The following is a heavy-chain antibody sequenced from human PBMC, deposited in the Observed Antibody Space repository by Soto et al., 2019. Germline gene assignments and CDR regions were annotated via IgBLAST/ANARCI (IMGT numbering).Heavy chain of an antibody. CDR2: MNPINGAT. CDR3: GRGPSPRAPAGGTPYYYAMDV. Sequence: QVLLVQSGAEVKQSGASVKVSCKASGYDFTAYDINWVRQASGQGLEWMGWMNPINGATGTARRFQGRVSMTRNTDTGTAYLELTSLSSDDTAVYFCGRGPSPRAPAGGTPYYYAMDVWGQGTTVTVSS. D-gene: IGHD2-2*01. CDR1: GYDFTAYD. V-gene: IGHV1-8*02. J-gene: IGHJ6*02.